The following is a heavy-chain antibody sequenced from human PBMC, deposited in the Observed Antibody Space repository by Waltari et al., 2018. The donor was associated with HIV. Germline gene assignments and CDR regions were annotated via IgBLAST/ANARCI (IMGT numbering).Heavy chain of an antibody. CDR2: IRSIGDTT. D-gene: IGHD1-26*01. Sequence: EVQLLESGGGLVQPGGSRRLSGAALGFFFSNYAMRWVRQAPGKGMEWVPTIRSIGDTTYYADSVKGRFTTTRANSKDTLYLQMNSLRAEDTAVYYCAKDSMGAIDVEDYFDFWGQGTLVTVSS. J-gene: IGHJ4*02. CDR1: GFFFSNYA. CDR3: AKDSMGAIDVEDYFDF. V-gene: IGHV3-23*01.